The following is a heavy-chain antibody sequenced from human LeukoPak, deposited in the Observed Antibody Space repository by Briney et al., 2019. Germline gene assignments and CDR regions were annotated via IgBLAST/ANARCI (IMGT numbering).Heavy chain of an antibody. CDR3: ARDRLVRGYYYYGMDV. Sequence: SETLSLTCTVSGVSISSYYWSWIRQPPGKGLEWIGYIYYSGSTNYNPSLKSRVTISVDTSKNQFSLKLSSVTAADTAVYYCARDRLVRGYYYYGMDVWGQGTTVTVSS. CDR2: IYYSGST. CDR1: GVSISSYY. D-gene: IGHD6-19*01. V-gene: IGHV4-59*01. J-gene: IGHJ6*02.